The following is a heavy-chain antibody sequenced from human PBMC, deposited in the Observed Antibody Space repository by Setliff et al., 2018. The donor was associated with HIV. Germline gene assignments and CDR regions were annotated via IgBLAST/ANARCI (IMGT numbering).Heavy chain of an antibody. D-gene: IGHD3-22*01. J-gene: IGHJ3*01. V-gene: IGHV3-7*03. Sequence: GGSLRLSCAASGFTFSSYWMSWVRQAPGKGLEWVANIKQDGSARVYVDSVKGRFTISRDNAKNSLYLQMDNLRAEDTALYYCARDPYDSRALDSSAYGAFDFWGQGTMVTVSS. CDR2: IKQDGSAR. CDR3: ARDPYDSRALDSSAYGAFDF. CDR1: GFTFSSYW.